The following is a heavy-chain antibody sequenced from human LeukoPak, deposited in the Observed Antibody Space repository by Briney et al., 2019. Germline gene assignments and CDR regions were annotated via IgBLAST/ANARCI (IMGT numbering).Heavy chain of an antibody. D-gene: IGHD3-3*01. CDR3: AKAVFGVVKNYFDY. CDR2: ISYDGSNK. J-gene: IGHJ4*02. V-gene: IGHV3-30-3*01. Sequence: PGRSLRLSCAASGFTFSSYAMHWVRQAPGKGLEWVAVISYDGSNKYYAASVKGRFTISRDNSKNTLYLQMNSLRAEDTAVYYCAKAVFGVVKNYFDYWGQATLVTVSS. CDR1: GFTFSSYA.